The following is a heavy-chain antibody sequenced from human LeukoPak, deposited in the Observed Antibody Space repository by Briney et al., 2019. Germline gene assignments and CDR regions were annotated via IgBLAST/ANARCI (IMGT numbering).Heavy chain of an antibody. D-gene: IGHD4-11*01. J-gene: IGHJ5*02. V-gene: IGHV4-61*08. CDR1: GGSISSGGYY. Sequence: SETLSLTCTVSGGSISSGGYYWSWIRQHPGKGLEWIGYIYYSGSTNYNPSLKSRVTISVDTSKNQFSLKLSSLTAADTAVYYCARHLTTVWFDPWGQGTLVTVSS. CDR3: ARHLTTVWFDP. CDR2: IYYSGST.